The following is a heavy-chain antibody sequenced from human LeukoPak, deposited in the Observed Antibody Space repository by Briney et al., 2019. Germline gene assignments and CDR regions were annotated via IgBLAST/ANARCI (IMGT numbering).Heavy chain of an antibody. J-gene: IGHJ6*02. CDR3: ARSTVTTHGMDV. V-gene: IGHV4-59*01. Sequence: SETLSLTCTVSGGSISSYYWSWTRQPPGKGLEWIGYIYYSGSTNYNPSLKSRVTISVDTSKNQFSLKLSSVTAADTAVYYCARSTVTTHGMDVWGQGTTVTVSS. D-gene: IGHD4-17*01. CDR2: IYYSGST. CDR1: GGSISSYY.